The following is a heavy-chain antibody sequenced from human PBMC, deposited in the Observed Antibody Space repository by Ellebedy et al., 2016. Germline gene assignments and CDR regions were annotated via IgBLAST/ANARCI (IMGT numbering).Heavy chain of an antibody. Sequence: GGSLRLXXAASGFTFSSYAMSWVRQAPGKGPQWVSSTSGSGGNTYYADSVKGRFTISRDNSKNTLYLQMNSLRAEDTAVYYCAKDQGDCRGTNCYASGDYWGQGTLVTVSS. V-gene: IGHV3-23*01. CDR1: GFTFSSYA. CDR3: AKDQGDCRGTNCYASGDY. CDR2: TSGSGGNT. J-gene: IGHJ4*02. D-gene: IGHD2-2*01.